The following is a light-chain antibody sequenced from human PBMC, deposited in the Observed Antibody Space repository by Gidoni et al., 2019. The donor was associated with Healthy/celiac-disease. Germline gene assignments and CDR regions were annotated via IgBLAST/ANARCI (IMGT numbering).Light chain of an antibody. V-gene: IGKV3-20*01. J-gene: IGKJ4*01. CDR1: QSVSSSY. CDR2: GAS. CDR3: QQYGSSPQVT. Sequence: DIVLTQSPGPLSLSPGERATLSCRASQSVSSSYLAWYQQKPGQAPRLLIYGASSRATGIPDRFSGSGSGTDFTLTISRLEPEDFAVYYCQQYGSSPQVTFGGGTKVEIK.